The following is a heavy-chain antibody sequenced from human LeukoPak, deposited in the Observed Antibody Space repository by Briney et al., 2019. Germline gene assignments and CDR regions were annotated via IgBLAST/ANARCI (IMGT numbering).Heavy chain of an antibody. CDR2: ISGSGGST. J-gene: IGHJ4*02. D-gene: IGHD3-22*01. CDR1: GFTFSSYA. CDR3: ARRYYYDSSGYSGNFDY. V-gene: IGHV3-23*01. Sequence: GGSLRLSCAASGFTFSSYAMSWVRQAPGKGLEWVSAISGSGGSTYYADSVKGRFTISRDNSKNTLYLQMNSLRAEDTAVYYCARRYYYDSSGYSGNFDYWGQGTLVTVSS.